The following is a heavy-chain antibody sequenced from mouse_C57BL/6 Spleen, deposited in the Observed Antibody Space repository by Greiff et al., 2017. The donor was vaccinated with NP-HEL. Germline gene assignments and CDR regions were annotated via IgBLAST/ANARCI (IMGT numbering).Heavy chain of an antibody. Sequence: EVKLVESGGGLVKPGGSLKLSCAASGFTFSSYTMSWVRQTPEKRLEWVATISGGGGNTYYPDSVKGRFTISRDNAKNTLYLQMSSLRSEDTALYYCARRLANWDVFDYWGQGTTLTVSS. CDR3: ARRLANWDVFDY. J-gene: IGHJ2*01. CDR2: ISGGGGNT. V-gene: IGHV5-9*01. CDR1: GFTFSSYT. D-gene: IGHD4-1*01.